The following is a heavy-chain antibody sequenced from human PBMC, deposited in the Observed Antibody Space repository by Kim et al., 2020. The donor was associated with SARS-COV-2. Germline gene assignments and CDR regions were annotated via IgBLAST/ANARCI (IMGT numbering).Heavy chain of an antibody. J-gene: IGHJ6*02. CDR3: ARGNYHGMDV. Sequence: GGSLRLSCAASGFTFSSYCMHWVRQAPGKGLVWVSRINGDGSSTIYADSVKGRFTISRDNAKNTLYLQMNSLRAEDTALYYCARGNYHGMDVWGQGTTVT. CDR1: GFTFSSYC. CDR2: INGDGSST. V-gene: IGHV3-74*01.